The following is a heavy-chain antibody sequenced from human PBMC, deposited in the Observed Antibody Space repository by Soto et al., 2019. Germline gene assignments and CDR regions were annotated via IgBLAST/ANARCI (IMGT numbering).Heavy chain of an antibody. V-gene: IGHV1-18*01. J-gene: IGHJ6*02. Sequence: ASVKVACKASCYIFTSYGFSWVRQARGQGLEWMGWISGYNGNTNYAQKFQDRVTMTTDTSTRTAHMELRSLRSDDTAVYYCARIPHNFNWVPYGLDVWGQGTTVTVSS. CDR3: ARIPHNFNWVPYGLDV. CDR1: CYIFTSYG. D-gene: IGHD3-16*01. CDR2: ISGYNGNT.